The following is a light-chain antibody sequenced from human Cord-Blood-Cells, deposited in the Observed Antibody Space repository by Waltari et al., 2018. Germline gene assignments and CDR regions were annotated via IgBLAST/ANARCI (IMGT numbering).Light chain of an antibody. V-gene: IGLV2-23*01. J-gene: IGLJ2*01. CDR1: SSDGGSSNL. CDR2: EGS. CDR3: CSYAGSSTYVV. Sequence: QSALTQPASVSGSPGQSITISCTGTSSDGGSSNLLSWYQQHPGKAPKLTIYEGSKRPSGVSNRFSGSKSGNTASLTISGLQAEDEADYYCCSYAGSSTYVVFGGGTKLTVL.